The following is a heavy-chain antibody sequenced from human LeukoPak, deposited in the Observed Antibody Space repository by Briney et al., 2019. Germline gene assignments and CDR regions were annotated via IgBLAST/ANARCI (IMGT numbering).Heavy chain of an antibody. CDR1: GGSISSYC. CDR2: IYTSGST. J-gene: IGHJ4*02. CDR3: ARDSSSWYEGYFDY. Sequence: SETLSLTCTVSGGSISSYCWSWIRQPAGKGLGWIGRIYTSGSTNYNPSLKSRVTMSVDTSKNQFSLKLSSVTAADTAVYYCARDSSSWYEGYFDYWGQGTLVTVFS. D-gene: IGHD6-13*01. V-gene: IGHV4-4*07.